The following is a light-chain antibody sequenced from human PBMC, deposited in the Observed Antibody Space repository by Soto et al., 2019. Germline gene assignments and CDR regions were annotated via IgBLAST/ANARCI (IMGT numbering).Light chain of an antibody. CDR3: QQGDTWPWT. Sequence: EIVMTQSPDTLSASPGERATLSCRASQSVTSNLAWYQQKPGQAPMLLIYGASTRATGIPARFSDSGSGTEFTLTISSLQSEDFAVYYCQQGDTWPWTFGQGTKVEI. CDR2: GAS. CDR1: QSVTSN. V-gene: IGKV3D-15*01. J-gene: IGKJ1*01.